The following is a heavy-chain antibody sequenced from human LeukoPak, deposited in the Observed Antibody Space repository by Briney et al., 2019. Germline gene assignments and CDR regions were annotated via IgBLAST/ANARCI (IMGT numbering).Heavy chain of an antibody. CDR1: GGTFSSYG. V-gene: IGHV1-69*13. J-gene: IGHJ4*02. Sequence: SVKVSCKASGGTFSSYGIRWVRQAPGQGLEWMGGIIPIFGTANYAQKFQGRVTITADESTSTVYMELSSLRSEDTAVYYCARGIPYGSSYFDYWGQGTLVTVSS. D-gene: IGHD3-10*01. CDR3: ARGIPYGSSYFDY. CDR2: IIPIFGTA.